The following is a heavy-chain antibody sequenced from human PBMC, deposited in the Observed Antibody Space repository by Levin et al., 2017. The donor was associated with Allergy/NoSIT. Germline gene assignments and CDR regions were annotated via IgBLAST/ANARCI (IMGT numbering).Heavy chain of an antibody. CDR2: ISWNSGSI. J-gene: IGHJ4*02. V-gene: IGHV3-9*01. D-gene: IGHD3-22*01. CDR3: AKDISSRYYYDSSGDDKYFDY. CDR1: GFTFDDYA. Sequence: GGSLRLSCAASGFTFDDYAMHWVRQAPGKGLEWVSGISWNSGSIGYADSVKGRFTISRDNAKNSLYLQMNSLRAEDTALYYCAKDISSRYYYDSSGDDKYFDYWGQGTLVTVSS.